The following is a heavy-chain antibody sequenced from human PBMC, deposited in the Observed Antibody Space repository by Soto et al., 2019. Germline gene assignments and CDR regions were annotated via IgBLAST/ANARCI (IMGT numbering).Heavy chain of an antibody. D-gene: IGHD5-18*01. Sequence: GSLVLACPASGFTFGDYAMSWFRQAPGKGLEWVGFIRSKAYGGTTEYAASVKGRFTISRDDSKSIAYLQMNSLKTEDTAVYYCTRILVQLWLPYYWGQGTLVTVYS. CDR1: GFTFGDYA. V-gene: IGHV3-49*03. J-gene: IGHJ4*02. CDR3: TRILVQLWLPYY. CDR2: IRSKAYGGTT.